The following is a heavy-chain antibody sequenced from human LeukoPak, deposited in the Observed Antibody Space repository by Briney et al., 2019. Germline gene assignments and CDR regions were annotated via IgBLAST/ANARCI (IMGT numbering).Heavy chain of an antibody. CDR3: ASLEAYYYGMDV. Sequence: GGSLRLSCAASGFTFSSYRMSWVRQAPGKGLEWVANIKQDGSEKYYVDSVKGRFTISRDNAKNSLYLQMNSLRAEDTAVYYCASLEAYYYGMDVWGQGTTVTVSS. V-gene: IGHV3-7*01. CDR1: GFTFSSYR. J-gene: IGHJ6*02. CDR2: IKQDGSEK.